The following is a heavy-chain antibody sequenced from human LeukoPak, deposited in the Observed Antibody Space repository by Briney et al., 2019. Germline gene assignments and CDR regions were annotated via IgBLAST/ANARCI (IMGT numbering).Heavy chain of an antibody. V-gene: IGHV1-18*01. CDR3: ARDLYRDSLPVSWFDP. CDR1: GYTFTSYG. Sequence: EASVKVSCKASGYTFTSYGISWVRQAPGQGLEWMGWISDYNGNTNYAQKLQGRVTMTTDTSTSTAYVELRSLRSDDTAVYYCARDLYRDSLPVSWFDPWGQGTLVTVSS. D-gene: IGHD4-11*01. CDR2: ISDYNGNT. J-gene: IGHJ5*02.